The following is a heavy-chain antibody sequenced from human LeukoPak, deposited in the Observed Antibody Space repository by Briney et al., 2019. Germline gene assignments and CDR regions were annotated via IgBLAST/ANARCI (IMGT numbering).Heavy chain of an antibody. J-gene: IGHJ4*02. V-gene: IGHV4-34*01. CDR1: GGSFSGYY. D-gene: IGHD6-19*01. CDR2: INHSGST. CDR3: ARHPHSSGWYDYFDY. Sequence: SETLSLTCAVYGGSFSGYYWSWIRQPPGKGLEWIGEINHSGSTNYNPSLKSRVTISVDTSKNQFSLKLSSVTAADTAVYYCARHPHSSGWYDYFDYWGQGTLVTVSS.